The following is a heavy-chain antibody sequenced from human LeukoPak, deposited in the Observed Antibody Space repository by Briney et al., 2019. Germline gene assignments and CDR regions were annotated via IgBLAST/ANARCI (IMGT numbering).Heavy chain of an antibody. CDR2: INPDSGGT. Sequence: ASVKVSCKASGYTFTGYYMHWVRQAPGQGLEWMGRINPDSGGTNYAQKFHGRVTMTRDTSISTAYMELSRLRSDDTAVYYCATWTDDSADQFDYWGQGTLVTVSS. D-gene: IGHD3-22*01. CDR1: GYTFTGYY. J-gene: IGHJ4*02. CDR3: ATWTDDSADQFDY. V-gene: IGHV1-2*06.